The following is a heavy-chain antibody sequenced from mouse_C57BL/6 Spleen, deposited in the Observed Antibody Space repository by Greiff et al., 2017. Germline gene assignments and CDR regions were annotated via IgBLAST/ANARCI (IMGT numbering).Heavy chain of an antibody. V-gene: IGHV1-82*01. CDR1: GYAFSSSW. D-gene: IGHD1-1*01. Sequence: LEESGPELVKPGASVKISCKASGYAFSSSWMNWVKQRPGKGLEWIGRIYPGDGDTNYNGKFKGKATLTADNSSSTAYMQLSSLTSEDSAVYFCARGKYYGSSYLDYWGQGTTRTVSS. CDR3: ARGKYYGSSYLDY. CDR2: IYPGDGDT. J-gene: IGHJ2*01.